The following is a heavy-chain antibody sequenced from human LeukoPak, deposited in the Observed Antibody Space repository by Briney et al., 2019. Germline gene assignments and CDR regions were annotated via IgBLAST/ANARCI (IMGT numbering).Heavy chain of an antibody. CDR2: ISGSGDNS. CDR3: ARESTMIVVVTRGAFDI. V-gene: IGHV3-23*01. Sequence: PGGSLRLSCAASGFTFSSYAMSWVRQAPGKGLEWVSGISGSGDNSYYADSVKGRFTFSRDNAKNSLYLQMNSLRAEDTAVYYCARESTMIVVVTRGAFDIWGQGTMVTVSS. J-gene: IGHJ3*02. CDR1: GFTFSSYA. D-gene: IGHD3-22*01.